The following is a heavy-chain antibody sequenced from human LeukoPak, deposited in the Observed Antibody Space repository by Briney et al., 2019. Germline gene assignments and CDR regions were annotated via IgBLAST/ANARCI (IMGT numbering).Heavy chain of an antibody. CDR1: GFTFSSYS. CDR2: ISSSSSYI. V-gene: IGHV3-21*01. D-gene: IGHD2-15*01. J-gene: IGHJ3*02. Sequence: GGSLRLSCAASGFTFSSYSMNWVRQAPGKGLEWVSSISSSSSYIYYADSVKGRFTISRDNAKNSLYLQMNSLRAEDTAVYYCARWRPDYSDAFDIWGQGTMVTVSS. CDR3: ARWRPDYSDAFDI.